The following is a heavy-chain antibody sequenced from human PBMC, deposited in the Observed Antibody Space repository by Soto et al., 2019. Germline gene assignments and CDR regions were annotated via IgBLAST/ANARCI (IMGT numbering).Heavy chain of an antibody. Sequence: EVQLVESGGGMVQPGRSLRLSCVASGFTFDDHAMHWVRRGPGRGLEWVSGISWNSETTGYADSVRGRFTISRDNAKNSLYLQMNSLRVEDTAFYSCAKDEGGVWRVAQGSSYAYYGMDVWGQGTTVIVS. V-gene: IGHV3-9*01. CDR2: ISWNSETT. CDR1: GFTFDDHA. D-gene: IGHD3-3*01. J-gene: IGHJ6*02. CDR3: AKDEGGVWRVAQGSSYAYYGMDV.